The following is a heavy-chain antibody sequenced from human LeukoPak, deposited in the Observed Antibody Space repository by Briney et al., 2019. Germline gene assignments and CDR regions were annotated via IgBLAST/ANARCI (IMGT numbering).Heavy chain of an antibody. CDR1: GYRFTSYW. V-gene: IGHV5-51*01. D-gene: IGHD1-26*01. Sequence: GASLQISCKGSGYRFTSYWIGWVRQMPGKGLEWMGIIYPGDSDTRYSPSFQGQVTISADKSISTAYQQWSSLKASDTAMYYCARHWGSYYIDYWGQGTLVTVSS. J-gene: IGHJ4*02. CDR3: ARHWGSYYIDY. CDR2: IYPGDSDT.